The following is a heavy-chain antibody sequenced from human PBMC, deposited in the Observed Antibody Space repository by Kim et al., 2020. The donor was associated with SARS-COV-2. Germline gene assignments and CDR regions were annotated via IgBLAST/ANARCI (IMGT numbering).Heavy chain of an antibody. D-gene: IGHD1-26*01. J-gene: IGHJ4*02. CDR3: ATSFSGGYFGYDY. CDR1: GFTFNTYG. V-gene: IGHV3-30*03. Sequence: GGSLRLSCAASGFTFNTYGMHWVRQAPGKGLEWVSVISYDGSNKYYADSVKGRFTISRDNSKNTLYLQMNSLRIEDTAVYYCATSFSGGYFGYDYWGQGTLVTVSS. CDR2: ISYDGSNK.